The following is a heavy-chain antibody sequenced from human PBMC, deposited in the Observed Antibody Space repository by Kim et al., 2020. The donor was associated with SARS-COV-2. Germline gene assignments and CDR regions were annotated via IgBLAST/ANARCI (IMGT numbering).Heavy chain of an antibody. CDR1: GFTFSSYA. J-gene: IGHJ6*02. CDR3: ARARGGFVGGHYYGMDV. V-gene: IGHV3-30*04. Sequence: GGSLRLSCAASGFTFSSYAMHWFRQAPGKGLEWVAVISYDGSNKYYADSVKGRFTISRDNSKNTLYLQMNSLRAEDTAVYYCARARGGFVGGHYYGMDVWGQGTTVTVSS. CDR2: ISYDGSNK. D-gene: IGHD3-16*01.